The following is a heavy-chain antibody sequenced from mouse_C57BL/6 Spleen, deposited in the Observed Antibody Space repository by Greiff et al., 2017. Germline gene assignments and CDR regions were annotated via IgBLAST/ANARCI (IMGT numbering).Heavy chain of an antibody. Sequence: EVKLMESEGGLVQPGSSMKLSCTASGFTFSDYYMAWVRQVPEKGLEWVANINYDGSSTYYLDSLKSRFIISRDNAKNILYLQMSSLKSENTATYYCSRAYSNYEAWFAYWGQGTLVTVSA. CDR3: SRAYSNYEAWFAY. CDR2: INYDGSST. J-gene: IGHJ3*01. V-gene: IGHV5-16*01. D-gene: IGHD2-5*01. CDR1: GFTFSDYY.